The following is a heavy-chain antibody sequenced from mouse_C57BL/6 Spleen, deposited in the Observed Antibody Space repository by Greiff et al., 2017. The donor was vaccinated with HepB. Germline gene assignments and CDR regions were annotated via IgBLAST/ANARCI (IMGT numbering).Heavy chain of an antibody. CDR3: ARYPLYYDYDWFAY. CDR1: GYSFTSYY. V-gene: IGHV1-66*01. CDR2: IYPGSGNT. Sequence: QVQLQQSGPELVKPGASVKISCKASGYSFTSYYIHWVKQRPGQGLEWIGWIYPGSGNTKYNEKFKGKATLTADTSSSTAYMQLSSLTSEDSAVYYCARYPLYYDYDWFAYWGQGTLVTVSA. J-gene: IGHJ3*01. D-gene: IGHD2-4*01.